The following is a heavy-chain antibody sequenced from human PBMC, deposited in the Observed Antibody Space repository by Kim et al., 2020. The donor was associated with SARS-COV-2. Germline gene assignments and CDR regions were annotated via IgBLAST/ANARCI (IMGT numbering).Heavy chain of an antibody. Sequence: SVNVSCKASGGTFSSYAISWVRQAPGQGLEWMGGIIPIFCTANYAQKLQGRVTITADESTSTAYMELSSLSSEDTGVYYCAGDRGYCSGGSCYVYYYGMDVWGQGTTDTVSS. J-gene: IGHJ6*02. V-gene: IGHV1-69*13. D-gene: IGHD2-15*01. CDR2: IIPIFCTA. CDR3: AGDRGYCSGGSCYVYYYGMDV. CDR1: GGTFSSYA.